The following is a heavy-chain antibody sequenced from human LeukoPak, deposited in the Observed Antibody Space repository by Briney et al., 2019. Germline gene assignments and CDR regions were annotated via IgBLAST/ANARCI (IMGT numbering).Heavy chain of an antibody. J-gene: IGHJ4*02. V-gene: IGHV3-7*01. CDR3: TRDRSRAEDD. D-gene: IGHD1-14*01. CDR2: INQGGSDK. Sequence: GGSLRLSCAASGFTFSGHWMSWVRQAPGKGLEWVANINQGGSDKYYVDSVKDRFTISRDNANNLLYLQMNSLRGEDTAVYYCTRDRSRAEDDWGQGTLVTVSS. CDR1: GFTFSGHW.